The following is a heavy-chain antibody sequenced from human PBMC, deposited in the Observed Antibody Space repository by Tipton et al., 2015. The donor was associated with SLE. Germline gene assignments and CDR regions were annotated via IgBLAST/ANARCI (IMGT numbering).Heavy chain of an antibody. Sequence: TLSLTCTVSGGSIRGYYWSWMRQPPGKGLEWIGSIYYSGNTYYNPSLKSRVTISVDTSKNQFALKLSSVTAADTAVYYRASSYGDFSWFDPWGQGTLVTVSS. CDR2: IYYSGNT. J-gene: IGHJ5*02. CDR1: GGSIRGYY. D-gene: IGHD4-17*01. CDR3: ASSYGDFSWFDP. V-gene: IGHV4-59*12.